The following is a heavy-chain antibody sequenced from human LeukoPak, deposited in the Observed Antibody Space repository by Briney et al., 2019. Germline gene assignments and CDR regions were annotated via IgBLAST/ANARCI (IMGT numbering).Heavy chain of an antibody. CDR2: ISYDGSNK. CDR1: GFTFSNYA. V-gene: IGHV3-30*04. J-gene: IGHJ4*02. CDR3: ARASNYYDSSGYTGYYFDY. Sequence: EGSLRLSCAASGFTFSNYAMSWVRQAPGKGLEWVAVISYDGSNKYYADSVKGRFTISRDNSKNTLYLQMNSLRAEDTAVYYCARASNYYDSSGYTGYYFDYWGQGTLVTVSS. D-gene: IGHD3-22*01.